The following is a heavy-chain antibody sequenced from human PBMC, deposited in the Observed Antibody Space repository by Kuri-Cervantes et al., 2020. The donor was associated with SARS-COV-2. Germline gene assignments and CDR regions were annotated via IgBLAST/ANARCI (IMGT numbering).Heavy chain of an antibody. V-gene: IGHV4-38-2*02. J-gene: IGHJ3*02. D-gene: IGHD3-9*01. Sequence: SETLSLTCTVSGYSISSGYYWGWIRQPPGKGLEWIGSIYHSGSTYYNPSLKSRVTISVDTSKNQFSLKLSSVTAADTAVYYCARTYDIVTGDAFDIWGQGTMVTVSS. CDR2: IYHSGST. CDR3: ARTYDIVTGDAFDI. CDR1: GYSISSGYY.